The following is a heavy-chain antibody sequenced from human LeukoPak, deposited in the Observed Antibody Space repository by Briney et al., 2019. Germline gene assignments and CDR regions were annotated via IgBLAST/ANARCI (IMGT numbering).Heavy chain of an antibody. Sequence: SETLFLTCTVSGGSISSGGYYWSWIRQHPGKGLEWIGYIYYSGSTYYNPSLKSRVTISVDTSKNQFSLKLSSVTAADTAVYYCARGGGYYYDSSGYYYFDYWGQGTLVTVSS. J-gene: IGHJ4*02. D-gene: IGHD3-22*01. CDR1: GGSISSGGYY. CDR2: IYYSGST. V-gene: IGHV4-31*03. CDR3: ARGGGYYYDSSGYYYFDY.